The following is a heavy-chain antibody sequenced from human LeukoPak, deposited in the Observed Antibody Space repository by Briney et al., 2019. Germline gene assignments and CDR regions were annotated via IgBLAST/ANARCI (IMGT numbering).Heavy chain of an antibody. CDR1: GYTFTSSD. Sequence: ASVKVSCKASGYTFTSSDVSWVRQAPGQGLEWMGWISPYNENTNYAQKFQGRVTMTTDTSTSTAYMELRSLRSDDTAVYYCARFSWGAAVSIDYWGQGTLVTVSS. J-gene: IGHJ4*02. CDR2: ISPYNENT. D-gene: IGHD6-13*01. CDR3: ARFSWGAAVSIDY. V-gene: IGHV1-18*01.